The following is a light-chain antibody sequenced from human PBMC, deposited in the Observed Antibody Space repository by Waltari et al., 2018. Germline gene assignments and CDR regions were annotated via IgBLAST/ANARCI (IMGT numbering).Light chain of an antibody. V-gene: IGLV2-14*01. CDR2: DVS. J-gene: IGLJ2*01. CDR1: RSHVRGYHD. CDR3: SSYTSSSTYVV. Sequence: QSALTPPAPLSGSPGPSTTLSRTGTRSHVRGYHDRPGYQQHPGKAPKLMIYDVSKRPSGVSNRFSGSKSGNTASLTISGLQAEDEADYYCSSYTSSSTYVVFGGGTKLTVL.